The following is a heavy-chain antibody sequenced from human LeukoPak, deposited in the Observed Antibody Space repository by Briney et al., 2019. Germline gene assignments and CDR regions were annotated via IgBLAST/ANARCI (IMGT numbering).Heavy chain of an antibody. D-gene: IGHD6-19*01. CDR1: GGSISSSSYY. CDR2: IYYSGST. CDR3: ARRDSGGWYLTFDY. Sequence: PSETLSLTCTVSGGSISSSSYYWGWIRQPPGKGLEWIGSIYYSGSTYYNPSLKSRVTIPVDTSKNQFSLKLSSVTAADTAVYYCARRDSGGWYLTFDYWGQGTLVTVSS. J-gene: IGHJ4*02. V-gene: IGHV4-39*01.